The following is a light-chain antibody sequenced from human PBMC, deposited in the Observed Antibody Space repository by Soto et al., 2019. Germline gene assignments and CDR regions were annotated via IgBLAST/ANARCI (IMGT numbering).Light chain of an antibody. J-gene: IGLJ3*02. CDR1: SRDVGGYHF. CDR2: HVS. Sequence: QSALTQPRSVSGSPGQSVSISCTGTSRDVGGYHFVSWYQHHPGRAPKLIIYHVSERPSGVPDRFFGSKSGDTASLTISGLQAEDEADYYCSSYAGDYIYVLFGGGTKLTVL. CDR3: SSYAGDYIYVL. V-gene: IGLV2-11*01.